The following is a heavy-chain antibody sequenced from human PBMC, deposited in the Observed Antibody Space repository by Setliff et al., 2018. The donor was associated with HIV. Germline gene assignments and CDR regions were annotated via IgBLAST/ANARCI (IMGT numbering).Heavy chain of an antibody. D-gene: IGHD3-22*01. V-gene: IGHV4-34*01. Sequence: SETLSLTCAVYGASFSGYYWSWIRQPPGKGLEWIGEINLSRSTDYNPSLKSRVTISVDTSKNQFSLRLSPVTAGDTAVYYCASRIYYYDSNNFLREEGFDPWGQGTLVTVSS. CDR3: ASRIYYYDSNNFLREEGFDP. CDR1: GASFSGYY. CDR2: INLSRST. J-gene: IGHJ5*02.